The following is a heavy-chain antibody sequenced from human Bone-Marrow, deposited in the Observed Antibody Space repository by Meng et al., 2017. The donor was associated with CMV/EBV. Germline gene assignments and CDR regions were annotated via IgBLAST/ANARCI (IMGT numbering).Heavy chain of an antibody. CDR3: ARAAYYYDSSGPYYFDY. Sequence: GSLRLSCTVSGYSISSGYYWGWIRQPPGKGLEWIGYIYYSGSTNYNPSLKSRVTISVDTSKNQFSLKLSSVTAADTAVYYCARAAYYYDSSGPYYFDYWGQGTLVTVSS. J-gene: IGHJ4*02. CDR2: IYYSGST. CDR1: GYSISSGYY. V-gene: IGHV4-61*01. D-gene: IGHD3-22*01.